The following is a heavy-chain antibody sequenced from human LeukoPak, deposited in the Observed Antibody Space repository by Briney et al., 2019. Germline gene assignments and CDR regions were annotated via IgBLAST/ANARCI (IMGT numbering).Heavy chain of an antibody. D-gene: IGHD3-22*01. CDR1: GFTFSSYA. CDR2: ITGSGGRT. V-gene: IGHV3-23*01. Sequence: GGSLRLSCAASGFTFSSYAMAWVRQAPGKGLGCVSGITGSGGRTYYADSVKGRFTISRDNSKNTLYLQMSSLRAEDTAVYYCAKRDYSDSNTYAPLFDYWGQGTLVTVSS. CDR3: AKRDYSDSNTYAPLFDY. J-gene: IGHJ4*02.